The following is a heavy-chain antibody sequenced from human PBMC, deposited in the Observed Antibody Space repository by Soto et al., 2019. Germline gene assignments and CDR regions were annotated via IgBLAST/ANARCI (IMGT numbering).Heavy chain of an antibody. CDR2: ISSSGSAI. CDR3: ASDRSLGSTRSFYVES. CDR1: GFTFTAYA. Sequence: GGSLRLSCAASGFTFTAYAMNWVRQSPGKGLEWVAYISSSGSAIYYADSVKGRFTVSRDNAKTSVYLQMNSLGDEDTAVYYCASDRSLGSTRSFYVESWGQGTLVTVSS. D-gene: IGHD1-26*01. J-gene: IGHJ4*02. V-gene: IGHV3-48*02.